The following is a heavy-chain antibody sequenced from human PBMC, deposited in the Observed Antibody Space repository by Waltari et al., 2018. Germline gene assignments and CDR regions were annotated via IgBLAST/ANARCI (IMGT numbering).Heavy chain of an antibody. CDR1: GYTFTYYA. J-gene: IGHJ6*02. CDR2: ISAGNGDT. D-gene: IGHD3-10*01. Sequence: QVQLVQSGTEVKKPGASVTVSCKASGYTFTYYAIHWVRQAPGQRLEYMGWISAGNGDTKYSPKFQGRVTITRDPSATTVYMKLSSLKSEDTAVYFCVRSGAYFYGMDVWGQGTTVAVSS. CDR3: VRSGAYFYGMDV. V-gene: IGHV1-3*01.